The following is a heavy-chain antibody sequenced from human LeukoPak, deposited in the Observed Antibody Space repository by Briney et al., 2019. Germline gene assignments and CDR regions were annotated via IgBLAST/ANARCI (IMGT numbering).Heavy chain of an antibody. Sequence: SETLSLTCAVYGGSFSGYYWSWIRQPPGKGLEWIGEINHSGSTNYNPSLKSRVTISVDTSKNQFSLKLSSVTAADTAVYYCARLDIVATIRYDYWGQGTLVTVSS. D-gene: IGHD5-12*01. CDR3: ARLDIVATIRYDY. CDR1: GGSFSGYY. V-gene: IGHV4-34*01. CDR2: INHSGST. J-gene: IGHJ4*02.